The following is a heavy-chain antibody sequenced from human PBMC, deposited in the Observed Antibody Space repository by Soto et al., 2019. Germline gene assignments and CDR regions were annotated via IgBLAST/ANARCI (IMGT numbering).Heavy chain of an antibody. D-gene: IGHD2-2*01. V-gene: IGHV3-9*01. CDR2: ISWNSGNI. CDR3: TKGSSTSCFSPLDH. J-gene: IGHJ4*02. Sequence: EVQVVEWGGGLEQPGRSLRLSCAASGFSFADYAMHWVRQAPGKGLEWVSCISWNSGNIVYSDSVKGRFTISRDNAKNSLSLQMNSLRAEDTALYYCTKGSSTSCFSPLDHWGQGTLVTVSS. CDR1: GFSFADYA.